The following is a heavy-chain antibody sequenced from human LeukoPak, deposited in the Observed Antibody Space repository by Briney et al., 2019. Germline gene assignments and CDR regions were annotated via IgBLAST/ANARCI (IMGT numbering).Heavy chain of an antibody. D-gene: IGHD1-1*01. J-gene: IGHJ4*02. CDR3: ARDFGADWNDLDY. CDR2: INPNSGGT. V-gene: IGHV1-2*02. Sequence: GASVKVSCKASGYTFTGYYMHWVRQAPGQGLEWMGWINPNSGGTNYAQKFQGRVTMTRDTSISTAYMELSRLRSDDTAVYYCARDFGADWNDLDYWGQGTLVTVSS. CDR1: GYTFTGYY.